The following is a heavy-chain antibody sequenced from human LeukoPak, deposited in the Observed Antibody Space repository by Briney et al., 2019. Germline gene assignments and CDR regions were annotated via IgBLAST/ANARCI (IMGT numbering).Heavy chain of an antibody. J-gene: IGHJ4*02. V-gene: IGHV1-69*13. D-gene: IGHD3-22*01. CDR3: ARGESYYDSNIPN. Sequence: SVKVSCKASGGTFSSYAISWVRQAPGQGLEWTGGIIPIFGTANYAQKFQGRVTITADGSTSTAYMELSSLRSEDTAVYYCARGESYYDSNIPNWSQGTLVTVSS. CDR1: GGTFSSYA. CDR2: IIPIFGTA.